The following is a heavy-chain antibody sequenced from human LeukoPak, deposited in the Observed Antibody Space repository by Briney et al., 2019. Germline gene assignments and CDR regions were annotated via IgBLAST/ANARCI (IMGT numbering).Heavy chain of an antibody. D-gene: IGHD5-24*01. CDR2: IYPDDSGT. CDR1: GYSFTSYW. Sequence: GESLKISCKGSGYSFTSYWIGWVRQMPGKGLEWMGIIYPDDSGTRYSPSFQGQVTISADKSISTAYLQWSSLKASDTAVYYCARSRRDGYNYDAFDIWGQGTMVTVSS. J-gene: IGHJ3*02. CDR3: ARSRRDGYNYDAFDI. V-gene: IGHV5-51*01.